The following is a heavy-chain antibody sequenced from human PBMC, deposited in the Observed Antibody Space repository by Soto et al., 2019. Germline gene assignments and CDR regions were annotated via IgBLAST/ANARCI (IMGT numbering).Heavy chain of an antibody. J-gene: IGHJ6*02. D-gene: IGHD4-17*01. CDR2: IYYSGST. V-gene: IGHV4-59*01. CDR3: ATRLRWGSGMDV. CDR1: GGSISSYY. Sequence: SETLSLTCNVSGGSISSYYWSWIRQPPGKGLEWIGYIYYSGSTNYNPSLKSRVTISVDTSKNQFSLKLSSVTAADTAVYYCATRLRWGSGMDVWGQGTTVTVSS.